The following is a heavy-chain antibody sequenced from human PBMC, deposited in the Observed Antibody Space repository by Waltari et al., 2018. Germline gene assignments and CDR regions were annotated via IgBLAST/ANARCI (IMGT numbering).Heavy chain of an antibody. D-gene: IGHD1-26*01. V-gene: IGHV1-24*01. J-gene: IGHJ5*02. CDR1: GYTLTELS. CDR3: ATVWERGLHPSDIQNWFDP. CDR2: FDPEDGET. Sequence: QVQLVQSGAEVKKPGASVKVSCKVSGYTLTELSMHWVRQAPGQGLEWMGGFDPEDGETIYAQKFQGRVTMTEDTSTDTAYMELSSLRSEDTAVYYCATVWERGLHPSDIQNWFDPWGQGTLVTVSS.